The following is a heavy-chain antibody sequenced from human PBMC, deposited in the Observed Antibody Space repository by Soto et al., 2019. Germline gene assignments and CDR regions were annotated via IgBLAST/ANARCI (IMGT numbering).Heavy chain of an antibody. CDR1: GFTFGSYS. CDR2: ISSSSSTI. V-gene: IGHV3-48*02. CDR3: ARVIYYDIIAYYFAAFDT. Sequence: GGSLGVSCSASGFTFGSYSMNWVRQAPGKGLEWVSYISSSSSTIYYADSVKGRFTISRDNAKNSLYLQMNSLRDEDTAVYYCARVIYYDIIAYYFAAFDTCGQRNIFTVSS. J-gene: IGHJ3*02. D-gene: IGHD3-22*01.